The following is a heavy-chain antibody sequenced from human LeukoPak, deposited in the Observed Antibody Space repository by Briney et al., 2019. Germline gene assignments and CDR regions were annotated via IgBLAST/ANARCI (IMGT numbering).Heavy chain of an antibody. D-gene: IGHD1-14*01. J-gene: IGHJ4*02. CDR2: IHHSGST. CDR3: ARSTEPYDY. Sequence: SETLSLTCTVSGDSINSNTFYWGWIRQPPGKGLEWIGSIHHSGSTYYNPSLKSRVTISVDTSNNQFSLKVSSVTAADTAVYYCARSTEPYDYWGQGTLVTVSS. V-gene: IGHV4-39*07. CDR1: GDSINSNTFY.